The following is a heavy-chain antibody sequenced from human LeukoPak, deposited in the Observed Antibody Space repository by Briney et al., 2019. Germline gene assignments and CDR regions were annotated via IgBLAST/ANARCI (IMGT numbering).Heavy chain of an antibody. J-gene: IGHJ4*02. V-gene: IGHV3-15*01. CDR3: TTRGGSFSVFGY. Sequence: GGSLRLSCAASGFTFSDAWMSWVRQAPGKGLEWVGRIKSKTDGGTTDYAAPVKGRFTISRDDSKNTLYLQMNSLRTEDTAVYYCTTRGGSFSVFGYWGQGTLVTVSS. D-gene: IGHD1-26*01. CDR2: IKSKTDGGTT. CDR1: GFTFSDAW.